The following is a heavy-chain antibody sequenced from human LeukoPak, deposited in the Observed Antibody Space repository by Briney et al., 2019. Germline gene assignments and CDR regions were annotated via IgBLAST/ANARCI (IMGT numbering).Heavy chain of an antibody. CDR3: AKGASSSRYGWFDP. V-gene: IGHV3-30*18. D-gene: IGHD6-6*01. J-gene: IGHJ5*02. CDR1: GFTFSSYG. CDR2: ISYDGSNK. Sequence: PGRSLRLSCAASGFTFSSYGMPWVRQVPGKGLEWVAVISYDGSNKYYADSVKGRFTISRDNSKNTLYLQMNSLRAEDTAVYYCAKGASSSRYGWFDPWGQGTLVTVSS.